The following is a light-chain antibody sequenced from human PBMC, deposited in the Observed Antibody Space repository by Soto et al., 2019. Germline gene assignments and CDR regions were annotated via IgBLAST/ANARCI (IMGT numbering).Light chain of an antibody. CDR3: QQYGNSPGYT. V-gene: IGKV3-20*01. J-gene: IGKJ2*01. CDR1: QSVSSSY. Sequence: ESVLTQSPGTLSLSPGERATLSCRASQSVSSSYLAWYQQKPGQAPRLLIYGASTRATGIPDRFSGSGSGTDFTLTISRLEPEDFAVYYCQQYGNSPGYTFGQGTKLEIK. CDR2: GAS.